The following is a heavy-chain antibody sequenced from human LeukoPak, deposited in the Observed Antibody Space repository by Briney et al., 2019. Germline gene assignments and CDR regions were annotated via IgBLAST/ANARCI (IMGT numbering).Heavy chain of an antibody. V-gene: IGHV4-39*01. CDR2: IYYSGTT. CDR1: GGSISSSSYY. CDR3: ARPVPSRLGWFDP. D-gene: IGHD1-1*01. J-gene: IGHJ5*02. Sequence: SETLSLTCSVSGGSISSSSYYWGWIRQPPGKGLEWIGSIYYSGTTYYNPSLKSRVTISVDTSKNQFSLKLTSVTAADTAVYYCARPVPSRLGWFDPWGQGTLVTVSS.